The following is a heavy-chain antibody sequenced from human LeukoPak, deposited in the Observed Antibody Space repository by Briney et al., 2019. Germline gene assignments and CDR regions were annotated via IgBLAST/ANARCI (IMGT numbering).Heavy chain of an antibody. CDR3: ARESGDAFDI. J-gene: IGHJ3*02. CDR1: GFTFSSYS. V-gene: IGHV3-21*01. D-gene: IGHD1-26*01. Sequence: PGGSLRLSCAASGFTFSSYSMNWVRQAPGKGLERVSSIGSSSSYIYYADSVKGRFTISRDNDKNSLYLQRNSLRVEDTAVYYCARESGDAFDIWSQGTMVTVPS. CDR2: IGSSSSYI.